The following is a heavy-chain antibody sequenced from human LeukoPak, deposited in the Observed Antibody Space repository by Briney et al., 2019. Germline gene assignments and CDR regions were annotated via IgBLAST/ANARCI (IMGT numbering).Heavy chain of an antibody. CDR1: GFTISSYG. CDR2: ISSNGGSI. V-gene: IGHV3-64*01. D-gene: IGHD3-16*01. CDR3: ARVGPWVSPDYYYYYMDV. Sequence: QPGGSLRLSCVVSGFTISSYGMHWVRQAPGKGLEYVSAISSNGGSIYYANSVKGRFTISRDNSKNTLYLQMGSLRAEDTAVYYCARVGPWVSPDYYYYYMDVWGKGTTVTISS. J-gene: IGHJ6*03.